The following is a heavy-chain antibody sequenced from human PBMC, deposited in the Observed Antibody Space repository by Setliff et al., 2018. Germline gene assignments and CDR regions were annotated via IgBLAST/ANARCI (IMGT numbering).Heavy chain of an antibody. D-gene: IGHD4-17*01. CDR1: GGTFSSYA. V-gene: IGHV1-69*10. CDR2: IIPVLGMT. Sequence: SVKVSCKASGGTFSSYAISWVRQAPGQGLEWMGAIIPVLGMTDYAQKFQGRLTITADQSTTTVYMELSSLRFDDTALYYCARGPSPTVTPSRLIYFYHMDVWGTGTTVTVSS. CDR3: ARGPSPTVTPSRLIYFYHMDV. J-gene: IGHJ6*03.